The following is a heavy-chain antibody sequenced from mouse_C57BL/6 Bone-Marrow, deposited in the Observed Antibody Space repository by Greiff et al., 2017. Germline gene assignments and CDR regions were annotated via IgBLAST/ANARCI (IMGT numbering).Heavy chain of an antibody. V-gene: IGHV1-22*01. CDR2: INPNNGGT. J-gene: IGHJ2*01. CDR3: AIYYGSSHFDY. D-gene: IGHD1-1*01. CDR1: GYTFTDYN. Sequence: EVQLQESGPELVKPGASVKMSCKASGYTFTDYNMHWVKQSHGKSLEWIGYINPNNGGTSYNQKFKGKATLTVNKSSSTAYMELRSLTSEDSAVYYCAIYYGSSHFDYWGQGTTLTVSS.